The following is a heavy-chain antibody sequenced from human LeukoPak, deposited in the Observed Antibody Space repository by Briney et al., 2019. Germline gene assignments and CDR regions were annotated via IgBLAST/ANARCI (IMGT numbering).Heavy chain of an antibody. Sequence: PSETLSLTCTVSGGSISSSSDYWAWIRQPPGKGLEWLGSIYFSGSTFYNPSLKSRVTISVDASKNQFSLKLSSVTAADTAVYYCAGGYSSSWYDYYYYYMDVWGKGTTVTISS. V-gene: IGHV4-39*07. CDR2: IYFSGST. CDR3: AGGYSSSWYDYYYYYMDV. D-gene: IGHD6-13*01. J-gene: IGHJ6*03. CDR1: GGSISSSSDY.